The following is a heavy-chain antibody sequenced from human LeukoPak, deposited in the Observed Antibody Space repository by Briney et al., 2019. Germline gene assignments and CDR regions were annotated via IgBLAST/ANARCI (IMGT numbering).Heavy chain of an antibody. Sequence: ASVKVSCKASGYTFTSYAMNWVRQAPGQGLEWMGWINTNTGNPTYAQGFTGRFVFSLDTSVSTAYLQISSLKAEDTAVYYSARSKYSSSWYQGDAFDIWGQGTMVTVSS. J-gene: IGHJ3*02. CDR3: ARSKYSSSWYQGDAFDI. CDR2: INTNTGNP. V-gene: IGHV7-4-1*02. D-gene: IGHD6-13*01. CDR1: GYTFTSYA.